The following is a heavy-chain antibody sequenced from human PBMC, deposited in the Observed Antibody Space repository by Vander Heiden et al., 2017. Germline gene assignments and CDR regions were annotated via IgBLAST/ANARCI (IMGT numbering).Heavy chain of an antibody. V-gene: IGHV5-51*01. D-gene: IGHD3-10*01. CDR2: IYPGDSDT. CDR3: ARRAHYYGSGSYSLYYFDY. J-gene: IGHJ4*02. Sequence: EVQLVQSGAEVKKPGASLKISCKGSGYSFTSSWIGWVRQMPGKGLEWMGIIYPGDSDTRYSPSCQGQVTISADKSISTAYLQWSSLKASDTAMYYCARRAHYYGSGSYSLYYFDYWGQGTLVTVSS. CDR1: GYSFTSSW.